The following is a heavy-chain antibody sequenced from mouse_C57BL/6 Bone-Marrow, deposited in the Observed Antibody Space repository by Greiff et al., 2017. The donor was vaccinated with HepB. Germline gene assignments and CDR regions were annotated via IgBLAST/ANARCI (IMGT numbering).Heavy chain of an antibody. J-gene: IGHJ4*01. V-gene: IGHV1-55*01. CDR2: IYPDSGST. CDR1: GYTFTSYW. Sequence: QVQLQQPGAELVKPGASVKMSCKASGYTFTSYWITWVKQRPGQGLEWIGDIYPDSGSTNYNEKFKSKATLTVNTSSSTAYMQLSSLTSEDSAVYYCARVDYYAMDYWGQGTSVTVSS. CDR3: ARVDYYAMDY.